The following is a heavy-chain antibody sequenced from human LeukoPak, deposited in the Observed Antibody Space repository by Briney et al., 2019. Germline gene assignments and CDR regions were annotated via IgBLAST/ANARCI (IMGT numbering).Heavy chain of an antibody. Sequence: GGSLRLSCAVSGFTFNSYGMHWVRQAPGKGLEWVAVIWCDGSNKYYADSVKGRFTISRDNFKNTLYLQMNSLRAEDTAVYYCARYSSGWSLDYWGQGTLVTVSS. D-gene: IGHD6-19*01. J-gene: IGHJ4*02. CDR2: IWCDGSNK. V-gene: IGHV3-33*01. CDR1: GFTFNSYG. CDR3: ARYSSGWSLDY.